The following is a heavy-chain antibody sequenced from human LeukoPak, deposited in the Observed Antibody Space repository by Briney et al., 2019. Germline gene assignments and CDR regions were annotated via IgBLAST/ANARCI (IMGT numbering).Heavy chain of an antibody. D-gene: IGHD3-10*01. CDR3: ARVLNMVQGSLDY. J-gene: IGHJ4*02. CDR1: GFTFSSYW. Sequence: GGSLRLSCAASGFTFSSYWMHWVRQAPGKGLVWVSRINSDGSTTTYADSVKGRFTISRDNAKNTLYLQMNSLTGEDTAVYYCARVLNMVQGSLDYWGQGTLVTVSS. CDR2: INSDGSTT. V-gene: IGHV3-74*01.